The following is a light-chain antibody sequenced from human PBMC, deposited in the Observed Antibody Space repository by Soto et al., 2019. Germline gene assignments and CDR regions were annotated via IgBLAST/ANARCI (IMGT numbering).Light chain of an antibody. Sequence: EIVMTQSPATLSVSPGERATLSCRASQSVRSNLAWYQQKPGQAPRLLIYGASTRATGIPARFSGSGSGTEFTLTISSLQSEDFAVYYCQQYNTWPPTFGLGTKVDIK. CDR1: QSVRSN. J-gene: IGKJ1*01. CDR3: QQYNTWPPT. V-gene: IGKV3-15*01. CDR2: GAS.